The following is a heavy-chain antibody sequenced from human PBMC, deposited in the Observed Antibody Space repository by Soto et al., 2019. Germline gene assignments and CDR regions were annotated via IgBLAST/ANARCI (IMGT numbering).Heavy chain of an antibody. CDR3: GRKSQGTVTVTGNLYFGL. CDR2: ISGGGDTT. Sequence: EVELFESGGGLLQPGGSMRLSCAVSGFTFGGYAMNWVRQAPGKGLELVSGISGGGDTTFYPDSVRGRFTISRDNSGNTMDLQMSSLRAENMAVDFCGRKSQGTVTVTGNLYFGLWGRGTLVTVSS. J-gene: IGHJ2*01. V-gene: IGHV3-23*01. CDR1: GFTFGGYA. D-gene: IGHD4-17*01.